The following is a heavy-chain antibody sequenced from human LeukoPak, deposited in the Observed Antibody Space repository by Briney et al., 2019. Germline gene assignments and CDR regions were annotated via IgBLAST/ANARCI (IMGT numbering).Heavy chain of an antibody. CDR1: GGSFSGYY. CDR3: ARHFVTRDSMYYYDSSGFDY. CDR2: INHSGST. J-gene: IGHJ4*02. Sequence: SETLSLTCAVYGGSFSGYYWSWIRQPPGKGLEWIGEINHSGSTNYNPSLKSRVTISVDTSKNQFSLKLSSVTAADTAVYYCARHFVTRDSMYYYDSSGFDYWGQGTLVTVSS. V-gene: IGHV4-34*01. D-gene: IGHD3-22*01.